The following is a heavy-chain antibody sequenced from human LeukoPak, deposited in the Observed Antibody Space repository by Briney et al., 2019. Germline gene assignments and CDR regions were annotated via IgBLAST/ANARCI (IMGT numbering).Heavy chain of an antibody. CDR3: ARRAGYSYGFHFDY. CDR2: IYYSGST. CDR1: GGSISSYY. J-gene: IGHJ4*02. V-gene: IGHV4-59*08. Sequence: SETLSLTCTVSGGSISSYYWSWIRQPPGEGLEWIGYIYYSGSTNYNPSLKSRVTISVDTSKNQFSLKLSSVTAADTAVYYCARRAGYSYGFHFDYWGQGTLVTVSS. D-gene: IGHD5-18*01.